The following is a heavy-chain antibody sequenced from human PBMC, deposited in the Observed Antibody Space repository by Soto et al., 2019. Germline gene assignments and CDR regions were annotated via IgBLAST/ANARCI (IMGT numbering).Heavy chain of an antibody. CDR2: IIPIFGTS. CDR1: GGSFSTYS. Sequence: QVQLVQSGAEVKKPGSSVKVSCKASGGSFSTYSISWVRQAPGQGLEWMGGIIPIFGTSNYAQKFQGRVTITADKSTNTAYMELSSLRSEDTAVYYCAITYGDYVGGAFDIWGQWTMVTVSS. D-gene: IGHD4-17*01. V-gene: IGHV1-69*06. J-gene: IGHJ3*02. CDR3: AITYGDYVGGAFDI.